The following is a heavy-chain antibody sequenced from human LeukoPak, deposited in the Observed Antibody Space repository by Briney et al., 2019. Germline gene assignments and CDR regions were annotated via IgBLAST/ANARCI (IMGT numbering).Heavy chain of an antibody. Sequence: GGSLRLSCTVSGFTFSNYAMSWVRQAPGKGLEWVTAISSTGGNKYHADSVKGRFTISRDNSKNTLYLQMNSLRAEDTAVYYCAKAPYNWNYDHFDYWGQGTLVTVSS. CDR3: AKAPYNWNYDHFDY. J-gene: IGHJ4*02. D-gene: IGHD1-7*01. V-gene: IGHV3-23*01. CDR1: GFTFSNYA. CDR2: ISSTGGNK.